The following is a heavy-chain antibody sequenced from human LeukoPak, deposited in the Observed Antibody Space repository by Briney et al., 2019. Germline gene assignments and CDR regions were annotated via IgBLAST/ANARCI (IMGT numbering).Heavy chain of an antibody. CDR2: ISAYNGNT. J-gene: IGHJ4*02. V-gene: IGHV1-18*01. Sequence: GASVKVSCKASGYTFTSYGISWVRQAPGQGLEWMGWISAYNGNTNYAQKLQGRVTMTRDTSTSTVYMELSSLRSEDTAVYYCARVDTSWVNAAAAPPSYYFDYWGQGTLVTVSS. D-gene: IGHD6-13*01. CDR1: GYTFTSYG. CDR3: ARVDTSWVNAAAAPPSYYFDY.